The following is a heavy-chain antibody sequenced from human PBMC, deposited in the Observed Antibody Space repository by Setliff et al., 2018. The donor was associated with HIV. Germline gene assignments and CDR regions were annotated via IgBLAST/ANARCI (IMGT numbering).Heavy chain of an antibody. CDR1: GFTFDNYT. CDR2: ITWNGHTT. Sequence: GGSLRLSCGASGFTFDNYTMHWVRQVPGKGLEWVSGITWNGHTTDYADSVKGRFTISRDNRNKFLYLQMNSLSAEDTALYYCARGQTMYGVVIYDAFNVWGHGTMVTVSS. D-gene: IGHD3-3*01. V-gene: IGHV3-20*04. J-gene: IGHJ3*01. CDR3: ARGQTMYGVVIYDAFNV.